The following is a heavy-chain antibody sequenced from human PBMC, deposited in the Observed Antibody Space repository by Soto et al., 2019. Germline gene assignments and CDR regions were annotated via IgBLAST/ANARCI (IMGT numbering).Heavy chain of an antibody. V-gene: IGHV1-2*02. CDR1: GYTFTGYF. CDR3: ARVIRGAYYNSPLDT. CDR2: INPYSGGA. D-gene: IGHD3-10*01. Sequence: AAVKVSCKASGYTFTGYFMHWVRQAPGEGLEWMGWINPYSGGADYAQSFQGRVTMTRDTSISTVYMELSRLRFDDTAVYYCARVIRGAYYNSPLDTWGQGTVVTVS. J-gene: IGHJ5*02.